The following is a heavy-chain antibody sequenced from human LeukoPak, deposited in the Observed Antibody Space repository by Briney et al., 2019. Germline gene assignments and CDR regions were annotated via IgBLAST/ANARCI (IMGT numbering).Heavy chain of an antibody. D-gene: IGHD3-10*01. Sequence: SETLSLTCTVSGGSISSYYWSWIRQPPGKGLEWIGYIYYSGSTYYNPSLKSRVTISVDTSKNQFSLKLSSVTAADTAVYYCARDSGTTGEVKFDPWGQGILVTVSS. CDR2: IYYSGST. CDR1: GGSISSYY. V-gene: IGHV4-59*12. J-gene: IGHJ5*02. CDR3: ARDSGTTGEVKFDP.